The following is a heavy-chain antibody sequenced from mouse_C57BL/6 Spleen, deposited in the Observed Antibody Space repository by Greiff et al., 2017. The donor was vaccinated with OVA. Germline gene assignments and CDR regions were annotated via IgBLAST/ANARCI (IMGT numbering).Heavy chain of an antibody. CDR3: ARRGGSGYDY. V-gene: IGHV1-81*01. Sequence: VKLVESGAELARPGASVKLSCKASGYTFTSYGISWVKQRTGQGLEWIGEIYPRSGNTYYNEKFKGKATLTADKSSSTAYMELRSLTSEDSAVYFCARRGGSGYDYWGQGTTLTVSS. CDR1: GYTFTSYG. CDR2: IYPRSGNT. J-gene: IGHJ2*01. D-gene: IGHD3-2*02.